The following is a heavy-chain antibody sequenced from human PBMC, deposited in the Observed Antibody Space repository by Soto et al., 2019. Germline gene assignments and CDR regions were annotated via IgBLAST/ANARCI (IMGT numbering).Heavy chain of an antibody. J-gene: IGHJ6*02. CDR2: IYYSGST. CDR1: GASISSSSYY. Sequence: QLQLHESGPGLVKPSETLSLTCTVSGASISSSSYYWGWIRQPPGKGLEWIGSIYYSGSTYYNPSLKRRVTISVDTSKNQFSLKRSSVTAADTALYYCARLNAGTTYYYYGMDVWGQGTTVTVSS. V-gene: IGHV4-39*01. CDR3: ARLNAGTTYYYYGMDV. D-gene: IGHD1-7*01.